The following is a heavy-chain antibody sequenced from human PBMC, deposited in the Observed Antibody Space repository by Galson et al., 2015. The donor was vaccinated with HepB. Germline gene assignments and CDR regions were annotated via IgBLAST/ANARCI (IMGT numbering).Heavy chain of an antibody. D-gene: IGHD2-2*01. CDR3: ARTVVPAAIRGSGWFDP. CDR2: IYYSGST. J-gene: IGHJ5*02. V-gene: IGHV4-59*01. CDR1: GGSISSYY. Sequence: LSLTCTVSGGSISSYYWSWIRQPPGKGLEWIGYIYYSGSTNYNPSLKSRVTISVDTSKNQFSLKLSSVTAADTAVYYCARTVVPAAIRGSGWFDPWGQGTLVTVSS.